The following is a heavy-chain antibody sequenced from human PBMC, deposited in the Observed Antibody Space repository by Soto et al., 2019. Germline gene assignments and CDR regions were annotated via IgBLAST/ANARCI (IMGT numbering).Heavy chain of an antibody. V-gene: IGHV4-39*01. J-gene: IGHJ4*02. CDR3: ARQNTVTVSYFDY. Sequence: SETLSLTCTVSGDSINTDRYYWVWIRQPPGKGLEWIGAIYYSVNTYYNTSLKSRVSMSVDTSKNQFSLNVSSVTAAYTALYFCARQNTVTVSYFDYWGLGTLVTVSS. CDR2: IYYSVNT. CDR1: GDSINTDRYY. D-gene: IGHD4-17*01.